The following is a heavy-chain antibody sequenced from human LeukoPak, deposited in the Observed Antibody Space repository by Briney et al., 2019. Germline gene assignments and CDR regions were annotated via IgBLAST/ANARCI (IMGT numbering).Heavy chain of an antibody. D-gene: IGHD4-23*01. CDR1: GFTVSSSY. CDR2: IYSGGST. Sequence: GGSLRLSCAASGFTVSSSYMNWVRQAPGKGLEWVSLIYSGGSTYYADSVKGRFTISRDNSKNTLYLQMNSLRAEDTAVYYCARRGDGGRSFDYWGQGTLVTVSS. CDR3: ARRGDGGRSFDY. V-gene: IGHV3-53*01. J-gene: IGHJ4*02.